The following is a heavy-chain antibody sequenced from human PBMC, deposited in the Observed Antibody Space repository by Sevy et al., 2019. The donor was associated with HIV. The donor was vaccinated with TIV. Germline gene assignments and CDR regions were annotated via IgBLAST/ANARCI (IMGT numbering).Heavy chain of an antibody. J-gene: IGHJ4*02. D-gene: IGHD5-18*01. CDR1: EFIFDDYA. CDR3: AKDRGYSYSSIDF. V-gene: IGHV3-9*01. CDR2: ISWNSGAI. Sequence: GGSLRLSCAASEFIFDDYAMHWVRQVPGRGLQWVSGISWNSGAIDYADSVKGRFTMSRDNAKNSLYLQMNNLRLEDTALYYCAKDRGYSYSSIDFWGQGTLVNVSS.